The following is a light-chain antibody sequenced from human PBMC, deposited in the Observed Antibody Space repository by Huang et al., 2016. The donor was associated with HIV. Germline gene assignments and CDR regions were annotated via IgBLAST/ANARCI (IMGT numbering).Light chain of an antibody. V-gene: IGKV2-28*01. Sequence: DIAMTQSPLSLAVTPGELASISCRSNQSLLSSNGYDYLDWYLQKPGQSPQILMYLASNRASGVPERFSGSGSGTNFTLQISRVESEDVGMYYCMQALQTPSTFGPGTKVNIK. CDR1: QSLLSSNGYDY. J-gene: IGKJ3*01. CDR3: MQALQTPST. CDR2: LAS.